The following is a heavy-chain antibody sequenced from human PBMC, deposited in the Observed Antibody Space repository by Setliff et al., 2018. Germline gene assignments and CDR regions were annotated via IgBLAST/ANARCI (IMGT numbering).Heavy chain of an antibody. CDR3: ARWDCSGDNCQSGFDY. D-gene: IGHD2-15*01. CDR1: GYSFSNFW. Sequence: GESLKISCKGSGYSFSNFWIGWVRQMPGKGLEWMGIIYPGDSHTRYSPSFQGQVTMSADKSINTAYLQWSNLKASDTAIYYCARWDCSGDNCQSGFDYWGQGTRVTVSS. J-gene: IGHJ4*02. CDR2: IYPGDSHT. V-gene: IGHV5-51*01.